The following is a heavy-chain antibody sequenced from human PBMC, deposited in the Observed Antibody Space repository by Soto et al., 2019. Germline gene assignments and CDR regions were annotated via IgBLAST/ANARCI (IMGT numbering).Heavy chain of an antibody. J-gene: IGHJ6*02. V-gene: IGHV3-33*02. Sequence: GGSLRLSCTGSGLSISNYGMHGVRQGPGKGLEWVAIIWYDGKNKYYADAVKGRFTISRDSSTNTLFLQMNSLTVEDTALYYCVREEYMDHGVRYGMDVWGQVTTVTVSS. CDR3: VREEYMDHGVRYGMDV. CDR1: GLSISNYG. D-gene: IGHD3-10*01. CDR2: IWYDGKNK.